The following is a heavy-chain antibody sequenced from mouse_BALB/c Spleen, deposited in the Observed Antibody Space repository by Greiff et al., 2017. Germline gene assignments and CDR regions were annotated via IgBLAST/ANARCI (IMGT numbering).Heavy chain of an antibody. CDR2: IWGDGST. J-gene: IGHJ3*01. D-gene: IGHD2-10*01. Sequence: VQLQQSGPGLVAPSQSLSITCTVSGFSLTSYGVSWVRQPPGKGLEWLGVIWGDGSTNYHSALISRLSISKDNSKSQVFLKLNSLQTDDTATYYCAKGEGTYYGNYEGFAYWGQGTLVTVSA. CDR3: AKGEGTYYGNYEGFAY. V-gene: IGHV2-3*01. CDR1: GFSLTSYG.